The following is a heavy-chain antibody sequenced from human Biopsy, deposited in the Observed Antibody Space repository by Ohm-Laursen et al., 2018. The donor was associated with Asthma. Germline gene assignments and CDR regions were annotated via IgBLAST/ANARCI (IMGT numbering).Heavy chain of an antibody. Sequence: SDTLSLTCSVSGGSVSSGSYYWSWIRQPPGKGLAWVSYISYSGSTDHNPSLKSRLTISMDTSKSQFSLKLSSVTAADTAVYYCARVPTTLRYFDLWGRGTLVTVSS. J-gene: IGHJ2*01. V-gene: IGHV4-61*01. D-gene: IGHD2-15*01. CDR2: ISYSGST. CDR3: ARVPTTLRYFDL. CDR1: GGSVSSGSYY.